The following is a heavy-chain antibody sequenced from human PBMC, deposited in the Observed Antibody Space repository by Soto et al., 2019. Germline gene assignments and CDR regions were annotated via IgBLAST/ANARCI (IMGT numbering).Heavy chain of an antibody. V-gene: IGHV4-4*02. CDR1: GGSISSSNW. J-gene: IGHJ4*02. Sequence: SETLSLTCAVSGGSISSSNWWSWVRQPPGKGLEWIGEIYHSGSTNYNPSLKSRVTISVDKSKNQFSLKLSSVTAADTAVYYSASDWGMTYYYDSSGYFDYWGQGTLVTVSS. D-gene: IGHD3-22*01. CDR3: ASDWGMTYYYDSSGYFDY. CDR2: IYHSGST.